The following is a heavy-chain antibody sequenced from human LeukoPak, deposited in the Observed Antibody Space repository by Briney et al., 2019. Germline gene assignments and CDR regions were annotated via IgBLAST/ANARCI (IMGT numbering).Heavy chain of an antibody. CDR1: GYTFTSYG. D-gene: IGHD3-3*01. CDR3: ARDRSVLRFLVAFFDY. Sequence: GASVKVSCKASGYTFTSYGISWVRQAPGQGLEWMGWISAYNGNTNYAQKLQGSVTMTTDTSTSTAYMELRSLRSDDTAVYYCARDRSVLRFLVAFFDYWGQGTLVTVSS. CDR2: ISAYNGNT. J-gene: IGHJ4*02. V-gene: IGHV1-18*01.